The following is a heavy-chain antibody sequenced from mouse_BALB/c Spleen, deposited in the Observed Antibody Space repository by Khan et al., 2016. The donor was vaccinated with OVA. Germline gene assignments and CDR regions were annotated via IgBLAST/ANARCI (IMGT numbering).Heavy chain of an antibody. V-gene: IGHV3-2*02. CDR2: ISYSGNT. J-gene: IGHJ2*01. CDR3: ARICGGDFDY. Sequence: EVELVESGPGLVKPSQSLSLTCTVTGYSITSDYACNLIRQFPGTKLEWLGFISYSGNTTYNPSLKSRISITLATSKNQFFLQLHSVTKEDTATYYSARICGGDFDYGGQGTTRTVSS. CDR1: GYSITSDYA.